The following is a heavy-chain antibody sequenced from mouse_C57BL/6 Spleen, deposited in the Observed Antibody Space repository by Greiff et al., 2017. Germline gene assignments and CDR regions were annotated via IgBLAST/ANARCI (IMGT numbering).Heavy chain of an antibody. CDR3: ARNYDYDGGYFDV. CDR1: GFSLSTFGMG. Sequence: QVTLKVSGPGILQPSQTLSLTCSFSGFSLSTFGMGVGWIRQPSGKGLEWLAHIWWDDDKYYNPALKSRLTISKDTSKNQVFRKIANVDTADTATYYCARNYDYDGGYFDVWGTGTTVTVSS. CDR2: IWWDDDK. V-gene: IGHV8-8*01. D-gene: IGHD2-4*01. J-gene: IGHJ1*03.